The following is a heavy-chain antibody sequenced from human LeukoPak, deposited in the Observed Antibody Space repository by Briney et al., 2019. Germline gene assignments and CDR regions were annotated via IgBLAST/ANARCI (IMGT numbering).Heavy chain of an antibody. D-gene: IGHD3-10*01. CDR2: INHSGSA. Sequence: PSETLSLTCAVSGVSISSSKWWSWVRQPPGKGLEWIGEINHSGSANYNPSLKSRVTILLDTSKNQFSLNLSSVTAADTAVYYCARRPRGVIIKTWFDSWGQGTLVTVSS. V-gene: IGHV4-4*02. CDR3: ARRPRGVIIKTWFDS. J-gene: IGHJ5*01. CDR1: GVSISSSKW.